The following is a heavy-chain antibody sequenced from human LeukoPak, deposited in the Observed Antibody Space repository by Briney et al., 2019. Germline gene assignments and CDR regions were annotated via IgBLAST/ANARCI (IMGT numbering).Heavy chain of an antibody. D-gene: IGHD3-3*01. CDR2: INPNSGGT. V-gene: IGHV1-2*02. CDR3: ASKSYDFWSGYPRVSRDYYYYYGMDV. J-gene: IGHJ6*02. CDR1: GYTFTGYH. Sequence: GASVKVSCKASGYTFTGYHMHWVRQAPGQGFEWMGWINPNSGGTNYAQKFQGRVTMTRDTSISTAYMELSRLRSDDTAVYYCASKSYDFWSGYPRVSRDYYYYYGMDVWGQGTTVTVSS.